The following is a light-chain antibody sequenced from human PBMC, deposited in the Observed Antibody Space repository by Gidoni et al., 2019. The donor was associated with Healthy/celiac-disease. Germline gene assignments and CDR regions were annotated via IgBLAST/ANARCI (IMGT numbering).Light chain of an antibody. CDR3: QQRSNWPRLWT. Sequence: ELVLTQSPATLSLSPGERATLSCRASQSVSSYLAWYQQKPGQAPRLLIYDASNRATGIPARFSGSGSGTDFTLTISSLEPEDFAVYYCQQRSNWPRLWTFGQGTKVEIK. CDR2: DAS. J-gene: IGKJ1*01. CDR1: QSVSSY. V-gene: IGKV3-11*01.